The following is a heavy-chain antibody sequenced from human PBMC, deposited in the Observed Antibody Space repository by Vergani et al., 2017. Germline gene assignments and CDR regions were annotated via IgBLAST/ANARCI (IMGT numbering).Heavy chain of an antibody. J-gene: IGHJ4*02. D-gene: IGHD4/OR15-4a*01. CDR3: ARDYRGDFFDH. CDR2: IEWDDEK. Sequence: QVTLKESGPALVKPTQTLTLTCTFSGFSLPTSAMRVSWIRQPPGRALEWLARIEWDDEKFYNTSLKDRLSISKDTSKSQVVLTMTNMDPLDTATYYCARDYRGDFFDHWGQGTLVTVTS. V-gene: IGHV2-70*04. CDR1: GFSLPTSAMR.